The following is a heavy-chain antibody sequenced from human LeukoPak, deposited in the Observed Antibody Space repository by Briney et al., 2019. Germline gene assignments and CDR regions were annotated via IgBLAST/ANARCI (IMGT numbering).Heavy chain of an antibody. V-gene: IGHV3-74*01. Sequence: GGSLRLSCAASGFTFSNYWMHWVRQGPGKGLVWVSRINSDGSSTNYAASVEGRFTISRDNAKNTLYLQMNSLRVEDTAVYYCARDRAVAAHFDYWGQGTLVTVSS. D-gene: IGHD6-19*01. J-gene: IGHJ4*02. CDR2: INSDGSST. CDR1: GFTFSNYW. CDR3: ARDRAVAAHFDY.